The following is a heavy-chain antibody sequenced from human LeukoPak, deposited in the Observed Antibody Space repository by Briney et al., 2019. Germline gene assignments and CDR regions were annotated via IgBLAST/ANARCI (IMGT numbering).Heavy chain of an antibody. V-gene: IGHV4-39*01. CDR3: ARQYLMTIGY. CDR2: FYYSGSL. Sequence: PSETLSLTCTVSGGSISGSSYYWGWVRQPPGKGLEWIGSFYYSGSLYYNPSLKSRVTISVDTSKNQFSLKLTSLTAADTAVYYCARQYLMTIGYWGQGTLVTVSS. J-gene: IGHJ4*02. CDR1: GGSISGSSYY. D-gene: IGHD4-11*01.